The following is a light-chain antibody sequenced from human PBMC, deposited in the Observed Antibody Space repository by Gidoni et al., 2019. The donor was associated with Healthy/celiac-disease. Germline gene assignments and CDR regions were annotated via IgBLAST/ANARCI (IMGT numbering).Light chain of an antibody. V-gene: IGKV2-30*02. Sequence: DVVMTQSPLSLPVTLGQPASISCRSSQSLVHSDGNTYLNWFQQRPGQSPRRLIYKVSNRDSGVPDRFSGSGSGTDFTLKISRGEAEDVGVYYCMQGTHWPITFGQGTRLEIK. CDR1: QSLVHSDGNTY. J-gene: IGKJ5*01. CDR3: MQGTHWPIT. CDR2: KVS.